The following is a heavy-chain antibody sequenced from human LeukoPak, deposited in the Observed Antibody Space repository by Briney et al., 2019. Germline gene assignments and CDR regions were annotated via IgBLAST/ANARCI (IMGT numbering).Heavy chain of an antibody. Sequence: PGGSLRLSCAASGFTFDDYAMHWVRQASGKGLEWVSLIRADGITTYYADSVKGRFTISRDSSKNSLYLQMNSLRTEDSALYYCAKDYYWGQGTLVTVSS. V-gene: IGHV3-43*02. CDR1: GFTFDDYA. J-gene: IGHJ4*02. CDR3: AKDYY. CDR2: IRADGITT.